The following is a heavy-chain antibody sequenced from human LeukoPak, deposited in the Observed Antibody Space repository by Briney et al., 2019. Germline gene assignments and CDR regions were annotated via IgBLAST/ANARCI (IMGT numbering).Heavy chain of an antibody. CDR2: INHVGIT. V-gene: IGHV4-34*01. J-gene: IGHJ4*02. D-gene: IGHD5-18*01. CDR3: ARGVETALVYFDF. CDR1: GGSISSYY. Sequence: PSETLSLTCTVSGGSISSYYWSWIRQPPGKGLEWIGEINHVGITNYNPSLKSRVTISLDTSENQFSLKLSSGTAADTAVYYCARGVETALVYFDFWGQGTLVTVSS.